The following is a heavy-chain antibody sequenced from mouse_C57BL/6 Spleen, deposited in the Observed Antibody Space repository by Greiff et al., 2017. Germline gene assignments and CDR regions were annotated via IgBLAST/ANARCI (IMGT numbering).Heavy chain of an antibody. D-gene: IGHD3-2*02. CDR2: ISGGGGKT. V-gene: IGHV5-9*01. Sequence: EVQVVESGGGLVKPGGSLKLSCAASGFTFSSYTMSWVSQTPEKRLEWVATISGGGGKTYYNDSVKGRFTISRDNAKITLYLQMRSLRSEETALYYCARHGTAQNRCAYWGQGTLVTVSA. J-gene: IGHJ3*01. CDR3: ARHGTAQNRCAY. CDR1: GFTFSSYT.